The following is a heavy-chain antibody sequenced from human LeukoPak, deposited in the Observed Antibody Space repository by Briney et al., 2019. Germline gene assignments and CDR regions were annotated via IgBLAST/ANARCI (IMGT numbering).Heavy chain of an antibody. Sequence: SETLSLTCTVSGGSISSYYWSWIRQPPGKGLEWIGYIYYSGSTNYNPSLKSRVTISVDTSKNQFSLKLSSVTAADTAVYYCARVGDSSGYYYSWRPLDYWGQGTLVTVSS. CDR1: GGSISSYY. D-gene: IGHD3-22*01. CDR3: ARVGDSSGYYYSWRPLDY. CDR2: IYYSGST. J-gene: IGHJ4*02. V-gene: IGHV4-59*01.